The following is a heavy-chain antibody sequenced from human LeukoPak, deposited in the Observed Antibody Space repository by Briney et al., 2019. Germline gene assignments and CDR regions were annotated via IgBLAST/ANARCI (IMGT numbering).Heavy chain of an antibody. J-gene: IGHJ6*02. CDR2: IYTSGST. Sequence: SQTLSLTCTVSGGSISSGSYYRSWIRQPAGKGLEWIGRIYTSGSTNYNPSLKSRVTISVDTSKNQFSLKLSSVTAADTAVYYCASGTGYYYGMDVWGQGTTVTVSS. CDR3: ASGTGYYYGMDV. D-gene: IGHD3-10*01. V-gene: IGHV4-61*02. CDR1: GGSISSGSYY.